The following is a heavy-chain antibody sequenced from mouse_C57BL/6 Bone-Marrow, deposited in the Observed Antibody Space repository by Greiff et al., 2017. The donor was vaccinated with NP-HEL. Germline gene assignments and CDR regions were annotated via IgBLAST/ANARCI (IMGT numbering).Heavy chain of an antibody. Sequence: EVKVVESGEGLVKPGGSLKLSCAASGFTFSSYAMSWVRQTPEKRLEWVAYISSGGDYIYYADTVKGRFTISRDNARNTLYLQMSSLKSEDTAMYYCTRDLLLALWYFDVWGTGTTVTVSS. V-gene: IGHV5-9-1*02. J-gene: IGHJ1*03. CDR3: TRDLLLALWYFDV. CDR2: ISSGGDYI. D-gene: IGHD1-1*01. CDR1: GFTFSSYA.